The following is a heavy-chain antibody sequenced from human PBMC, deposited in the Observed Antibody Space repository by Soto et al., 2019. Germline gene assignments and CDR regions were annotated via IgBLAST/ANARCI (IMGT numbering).Heavy chain of an antibody. V-gene: IGHV1-69*06. CDR3: ARDPYYYCSSGYYYGYYFDY. J-gene: IGHJ4*02. CDR2: IIPIFGTA. Sequence: GASVQVSCKASGGTFSSYAISWVRQAPGQGLEWMGGIIPIFGTANYAQKFQGRVTITADKSTSTAYMEQSSLRSEDTAVYYCARDPYYYCSSGYYYGYYFDYWGQGTLVTVSS. D-gene: IGHD3-22*01. CDR1: GGTFSSYA.